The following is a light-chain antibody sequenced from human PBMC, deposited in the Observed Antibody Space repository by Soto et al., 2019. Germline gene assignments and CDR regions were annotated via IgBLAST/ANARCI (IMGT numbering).Light chain of an antibody. CDR1: SGHSSYA. V-gene: IGLV4-69*01. Sequence: QLVLTQSPSASASLGASVKLTCTLSSGHSSYAIAWHQQQPEKGPRYLMKFNRDGSHSKGDGIPDRYSSSSSGAERYLTIASLQSEDEADCSCQTWGTGGVVFGGGTELTVL. CDR3: QTWGTGGVV. J-gene: IGLJ2*01. CDR2: FNRDGSH.